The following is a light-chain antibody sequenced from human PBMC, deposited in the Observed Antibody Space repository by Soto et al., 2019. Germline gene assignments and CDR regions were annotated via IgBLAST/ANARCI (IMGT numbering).Light chain of an antibody. CDR2: DAS. V-gene: IGKV3-11*01. CDR3: LQRSDWPRT. CDR1: ENVYNY. Sequence: EIVLTQSPATLSLSPGERATLSCRASENVYNYLAWYQQIPGQPPRLLIYDASNRAAGVPGRFSGTGSGTDFTLTISSLESEDFAVYYCLQRSDWPRTFGHGTKVDIK. J-gene: IGKJ1*01.